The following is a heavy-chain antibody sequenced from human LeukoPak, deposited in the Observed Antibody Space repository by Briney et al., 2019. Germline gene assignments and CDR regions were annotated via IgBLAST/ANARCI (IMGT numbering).Heavy chain of an antibody. J-gene: IGHJ1*01. V-gene: IGHV4-39*07. CDR1: GGSITSSSYY. CDR3: ARDRGYSSGWFSRAEYFQH. CDR2: IYYSGST. Sequence: ASETLSLTCSVSGGSITSSSYYWGWIRQPPEKGLEWIGSIYYSGSTYYNPSLKSRVTISVDTSKNQFSLKLSSVTAADTAVYYCARDRGYSSGWFSRAEYFQHWGQGTLVTVSS. D-gene: IGHD6-19*01.